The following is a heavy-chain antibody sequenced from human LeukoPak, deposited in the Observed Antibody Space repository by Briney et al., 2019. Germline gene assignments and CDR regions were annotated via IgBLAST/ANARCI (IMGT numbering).Heavy chain of an antibody. D-gene: IGHD6-19*01. Sequence: ASVKVSCKASGGTFSSYAISWVRQAPGQGLEWMGGIIPIFGTANYARRFQGRVTITADESTSTAYMELSSLRSEDTAVYYCARAEVAVASRLYYYGMDVWGQGTTVTVSS. CDR3: ARAEVAVASRLYYYGMDV. CDR1: GGTFSSYA. J-gene: IGHJ6*02. CDR2: IIPIFGTA. V-gene: IGHV1-69*13.